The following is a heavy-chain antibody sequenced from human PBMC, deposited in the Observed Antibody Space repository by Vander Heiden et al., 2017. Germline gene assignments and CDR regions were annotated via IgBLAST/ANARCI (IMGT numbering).Heavy chain of an antibody. Sequence: EVQLLESGGGLVQPGGSLRLSCAASGFTFSSHAMSWVRQAPGKGLEWVSAISGSGGSTYYADSVKGRFTISRDNSKNTLYLQMNSLRAEDTAVYYCAKDQYSSGYYGEDDAFDIWGQGTMVTVSS. CDR2: ISGSGGST. V-gene: IGHV3-23*01. J-gene: IGHJ3*02. CDR3: AKDQYSSGYYGEDDAFDI. CDR1: GFTFSSHA. D-gene: IGHD3-22*01.